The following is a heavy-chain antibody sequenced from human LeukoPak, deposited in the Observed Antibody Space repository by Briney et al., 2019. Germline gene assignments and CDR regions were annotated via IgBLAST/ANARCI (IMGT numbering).Heavy chain of an antibody. CDR1: GFTFSSYA. CDR2: ISYDGSNK. D-gene: IGHD2-2*01. Sequence: PGGSLRLSCAASGFTFSSYAMHWVRQAPGKGLEWVAVISYDGSNKYYADSVKGRFTISRDNSKNTLYLQMNSLRAEDTAVYYCARAPPGGVPAAPADYGGQGTLVSVSS. CDR3: ARAPPGGVPAAPADY. J-gene: IGHJ4*02. V-gene: IGHV3-30*11.